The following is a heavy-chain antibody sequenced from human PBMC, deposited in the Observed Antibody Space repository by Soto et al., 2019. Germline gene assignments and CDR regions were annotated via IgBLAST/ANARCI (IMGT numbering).Heavy chain of an antibody. D-gene: IGHD3-3*01. CDR1: GGSISSGGYY. V-gene: IGHV4-31*03. J-gene: IGHJ6*02. CDR2: IYYSGST. CDR3: ARDYYDFWSGSDPNYYYGMDV. Sequence: SETLSLTCTVSGGSISSGGYYWSGNRQNPGKGLEWIGYIYYSGSTYYNPSLKSRVTISVDTSKNQFSLKLSSVTAADTAVYYCARDYYDFWSGSDPNYYYGMDVWGQGTTVTVSS.